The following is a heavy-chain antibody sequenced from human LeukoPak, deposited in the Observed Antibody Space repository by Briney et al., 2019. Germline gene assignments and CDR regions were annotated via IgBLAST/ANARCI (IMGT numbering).Heavy chain of an antibody. V-gene: IGHV3-11*01. CDR2: ISSSCSTI. CDR1: GFTFSDYY. CDR3: ARDEAAAAHNWFDP. D-gene: IGHD6-13*01. Sequence: PGGSPRLSCAASGFTFSDYYMSLIPQAPGEGLERLPCISSSCSTIYFADSVKGRFTTYRDNAKNSLYLQMNSLRAADTAVYYCARDEAAAAHNWFDPWGQGTLVTVSS. J-gene: IGHJ5*02.